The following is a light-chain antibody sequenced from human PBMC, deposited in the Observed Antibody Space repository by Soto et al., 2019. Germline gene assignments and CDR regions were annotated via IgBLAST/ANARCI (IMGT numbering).Light chain of an antibody. J-gene: IGLJ1*01. Sequence: ALTQPASVSGSPGQSITISCTGTSSDVGGYNYVSWYQQHPGKAPKLMIYAVSNRPSGVSNRFSGSKSGNTATLTIPGLQAEDEADYYCCSYTVSGTYVFGTGTKVTVL. CDR2: AVS. CDR1: SSDVGGYNY. CDR3: CSYTVSGTYV. V-gene: IGLV2-14*01.